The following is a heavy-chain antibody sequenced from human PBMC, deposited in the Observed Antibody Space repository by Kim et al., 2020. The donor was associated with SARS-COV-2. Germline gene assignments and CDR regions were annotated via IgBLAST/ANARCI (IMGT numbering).Heavy chain of an antibody. CDR3: ARDDSSSWYPLYGMAV. CDR1: GFTFSSYG. J-gene: IGHJ6*01. CDR2: IKQDGSEK. V-gene: IGHV3-7*03. D-gene: IGHD6-13*01. Sequence: GGSLRLSCAASGFTFSSYGMSWVRQAPGKGLEWVANIKQDGSEKYYVDSVKGRFTISRDNAKNSLYLQMNSLRAEDTAVYYCARDDSSSWYPLYGMAVWG.